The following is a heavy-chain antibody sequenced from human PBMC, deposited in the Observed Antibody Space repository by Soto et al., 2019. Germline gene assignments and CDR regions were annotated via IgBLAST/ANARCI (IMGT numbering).Heavy chain of an antibody. D-gene: IGHD2-15*01. J-gene: IGHJ4*02. CDR1: GYTFTCYY. CDR3: ASNRLSLSLDCSGGSCYSSLDY. Sequence: ASVKVSCKASGYTFTCYYMHWVRQAPGQGLEWMGIINPSGGSTSYAQKFQGRVTMTRDTSTSTVYMELSSLRSEDTAVYYCASNRLSLSLDCSGGSCYSSLDYWGQGALVTVSS. V-gene: IGHV1-46*03. CDR2: INPSGGST.